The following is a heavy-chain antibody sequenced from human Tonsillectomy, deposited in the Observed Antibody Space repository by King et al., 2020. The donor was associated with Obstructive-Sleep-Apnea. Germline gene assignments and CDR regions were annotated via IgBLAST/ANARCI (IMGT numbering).Heavy chain of an antibody. V-gene: IGHV4-34*01. J-gene: IGHJ5*02. CDR3: ARGSGAAAVNWFDP. D-gene: IGHD6-13*01. CDR1: GGSFSDYY. CDR2: INHSGST. Sequence: VQLQQWGAGLLNPSETLSLTCAVYGGSFSDYYWSWIRQPPGKGLEWIGEINHSGSTNYNPSLKSRVTISADTSNNQFSLKLSSVTAADTAVYYCARGSGAAAVNWFDPWGQGTLVTVSS.